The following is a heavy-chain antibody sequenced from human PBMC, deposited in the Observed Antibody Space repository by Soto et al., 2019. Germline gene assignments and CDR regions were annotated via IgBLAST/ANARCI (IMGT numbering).Heavy chain of an antibody. Sequence: EVQLLESGGDLVQPGGSLRLSCAASGFTFSSYAMSWVRQAPGKGLESVSAISGSGNSPYYADSVKGRFTISRDNSKNTLYLQLNSLRAEDTASYYCAKGRVLVVTANDFDYWGQGTLVTVSS. CDR1: GFTFSSYA. J-gene: IGHJ4*02. CDR3: AKGRVLVVTANDFDY. V-gene: IGHV3-23*01. D-gene: IGHD2-21*02. CDR2: ISGSGNSP.